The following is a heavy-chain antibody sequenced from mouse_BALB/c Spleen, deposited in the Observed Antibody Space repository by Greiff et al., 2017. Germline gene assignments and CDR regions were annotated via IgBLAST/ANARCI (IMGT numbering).Heavy chain of an antibody. CDR2: ISNGGGST. CDR3: ARGGPAWFAY. V-gene: IGHV5-12-2*01. J-gene: IGHJ3*01. Sequence: EVQRVESGGGLVQPGGSLKLSCAASGFTFSSYTMSWVRQTPEKRLEWVAYISNGGGSTYYPDTVKGRFTISRDNAKNTLYLQMSSLKSEDTAMYYCARGGPAWFAYWGQGTLVTVSA. CDR1: GFTFSSYT.